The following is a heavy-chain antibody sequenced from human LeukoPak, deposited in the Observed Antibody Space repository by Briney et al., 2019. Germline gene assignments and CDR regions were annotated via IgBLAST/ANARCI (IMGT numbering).Heavy chain of an antibody. J-gene: IGHJ4*02. D-gene: IGHD5-24*01. Sequence: KVSCKASGYTFTSYWIGWVRQMPGKGLEWMGIIYPGDSDTRYSPSFQGQVTISADKSISTAYLQWSSLKASDTAMYYCARHSEMATISDFDYWGQGTLVTVSS. CDR3: ARHSEMATISDFDY. CDR2: IYPGDSDT. CDR1: GYTFTSYW. V-gene: IGHV5-51*01.